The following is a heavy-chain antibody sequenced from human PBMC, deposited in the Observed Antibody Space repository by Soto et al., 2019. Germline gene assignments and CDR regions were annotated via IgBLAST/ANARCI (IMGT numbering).Heavy chain of an antibody. D-gene: IGHD6-13*01. Sequence: QVQLQESGPGLVKPSQTLSLTCTVSGGSISSGGYYWSWIRQHPGKGLEWIGYIYYSGSTYYNPSLKSLVTISVDTSKIQFSLKLSSVTAAATAVYYCARGGIAAAAPPDYWGQGTLVTVSS. CDR1: GGSISSGGYY. V-gene: IGHV4-31*01. CDR3: ARGGIAAAAPPDY. CDR2: IYYSGST. J-gene: IGHJ4*02.